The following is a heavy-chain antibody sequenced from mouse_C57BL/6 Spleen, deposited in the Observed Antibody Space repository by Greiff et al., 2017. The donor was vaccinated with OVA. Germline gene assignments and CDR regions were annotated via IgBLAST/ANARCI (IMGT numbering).Heavy chain of an antibody. CDR2: ISSGSSTI. J-gene: IGHJ3*01. V-gene: IGHV5-17*01. D-gene: IGHD1-1*01. CDR3: ARPHGSSYAWFAY. CDR1: GFTFSDYG. Sequence: EVHLVESGGGLVKPGGSLKLSCAASGFTFSDYGMHWVRQAPEKGLEWVAYISSGSSTIYYADTVKGRFTISRDNAKNTLFLQMTSLRSEDTAMYYCARPHGSSYAWFAYWGQGTLVTVSA.